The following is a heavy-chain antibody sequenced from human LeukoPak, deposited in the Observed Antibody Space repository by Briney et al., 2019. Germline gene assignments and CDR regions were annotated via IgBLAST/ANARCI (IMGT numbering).Heavy chain of an antibody. CDR2: IYYSGST. CDR1: GGSISSGDYY. D-gene: IGHD3-10*01. Sequence: KPSETLSLTCTVSGGSISSGDYYWSWIRQPPGKGLEWIGYIYYSGSTYYNPSLKSRVTISVDTSKNQFSLKLSSVTAADTAVYYCASGAPGDILPRGIDYWGQGTLVTVSS. CDR3: ASGAPGDILPRGIDY. J-gene: IGHJ4*02. V-gene: IGHV4-30-4*08.